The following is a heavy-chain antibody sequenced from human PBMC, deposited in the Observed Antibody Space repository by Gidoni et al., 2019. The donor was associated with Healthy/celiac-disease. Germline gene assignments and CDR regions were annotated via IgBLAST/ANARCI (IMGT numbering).Heavy chain of an antibody. D-gene: IGHD6-6*01. J-gene: IGHJ4*02. V-gene: IGHV3-48*01. CDR2: ISSSSSTI. CDR1: GFTFSSYS. CDR3: ARAARHFDY. Sequence: EVQLVESGGGLVQPGGSLRLSCAASGFTFSSYSMNWVRQAPGKGLEWVSYISSSSSTIYYADSVKGRFTISRDNAKNSLYLQMNSLRAEDTAVYYCARAARHFDYWGQGTLVTVSS.